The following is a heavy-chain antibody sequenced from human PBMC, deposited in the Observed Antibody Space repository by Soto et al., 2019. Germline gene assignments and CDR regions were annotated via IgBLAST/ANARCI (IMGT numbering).Heavy chain of an antibody. V-gene: IGHV6-1*01. D-gene: IGHD3-10*01. CDR1: GDSVSSNSAA. Sequence: SQTLSLTCAISGDSVSSNSAAWNWIRQSPSRGLEWLGRTYYRSKWYNDYAVSVKSRITINPDTSKNQFSLQLNSVTPEDTAVYYCARSLKSPLLWFGGKNYYYYMDVWAKGTTVTVSS. CDR3: ARSLKSPLLWFGGKNYYYYMDV. CDR2: TYYRSKWYN. J-gene: IGHJ6*03.